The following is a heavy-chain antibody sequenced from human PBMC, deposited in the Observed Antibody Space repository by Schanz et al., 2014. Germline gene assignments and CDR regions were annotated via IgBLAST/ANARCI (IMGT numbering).Heavy chain of an antibody. CDR3: AKHVRSLTGNDY. J-gene: IGHJ4*02. Sequence: QVQLVESGGGVVQPGRSLRLSCATSGLNFDYYGMNWVRQAPGKGLEWVAIIWYDGNNKKYADSVKGRFIISRDNSKNTLYLQVNSLRAEDTAVYYCAKHVRSLTGNDYWGQGTLVTVSS. D-gene: IGHD3-9*01. V-gene: IGHV3-33*06. CDR1: GLNFDYYG. CDR2: IWYDGNNK.